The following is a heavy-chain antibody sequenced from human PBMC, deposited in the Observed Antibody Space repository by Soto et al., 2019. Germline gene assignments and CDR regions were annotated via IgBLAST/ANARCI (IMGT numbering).Heavy chain of an antibody. V-gene: IGHV3-21*01. Sequence: EVQLVESGGGLVKPGGSLRLSCAASGFTFSSYSMNWVRQAPGKGLEWVSSISSSSSYIYYADSVKGRFTISRDNAKNSLYLQMNSLGAEDTAVYYCARGPGNYYYYYMDVWGKGTTVTVSS. CDR3: ARGPGNYYYYYMDV. CDR1: GFTFSSYS. CDR2: ISSSSSYI. J-gene: IGHJ6*03. D-gene: IGHD2-2*01.